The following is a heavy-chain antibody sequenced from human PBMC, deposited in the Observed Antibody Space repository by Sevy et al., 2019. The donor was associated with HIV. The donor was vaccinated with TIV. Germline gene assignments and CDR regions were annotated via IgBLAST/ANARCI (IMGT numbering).Heavy chain of an antibody. V-gene: IGHV3-21*01. J-gene: IGHJ6*02. Sequence: GGSLRLSCAASGFTFSSYSMNWVRQAPGKGLEWVSSISSSSYIYYADSVKGRFTISRDNAKNSLYLQMNSLRAEDTPVYYCATLDYYGSGSYFVSYYGMDVWGQGTTVTVAS. CDR2: ISSSSYI. CDR3: ATLDYYGSGSYFVSYYGMDV. D-gene: IGHD3-10*01. CDR1: GFTFSSYS.